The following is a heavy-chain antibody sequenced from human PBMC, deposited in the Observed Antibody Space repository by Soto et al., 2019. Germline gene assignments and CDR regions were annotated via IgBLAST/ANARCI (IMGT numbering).Heavy chain of an antibody. CDR2: IIPLTETP. CDR3: AVGTRNGWTCAF. D-gene: IGHD1-1*01. V-gene: IGHV1-69*01. Sequence: QVQVVQSGAEVKKPGSSVKVSCKASGGTFSNYAISWVRQAPGHGLEWVGGIIPLTETPVYAQTVQGRLTITADEITSAAYMELSSLRSDDTAVYYCAVGTRNGWTCAFWGQGNLVTVSS. J-gene: IGHJ4*02. CDR1: GGTFSNYA.